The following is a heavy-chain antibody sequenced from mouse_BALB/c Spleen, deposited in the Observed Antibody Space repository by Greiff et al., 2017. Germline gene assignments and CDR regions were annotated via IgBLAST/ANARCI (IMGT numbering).Heavy chain of an antibody. Sequence: VQLQQSGAELVRSGASVKLSCTASGFNIKDYYMHWVKQRPEQGLEWIGWIDPENGDTEYAPKFQGKATMTADTSSNTAYLQLSSLTSEDTAVYYSNAYGCYGPYLDYWGQGTTLTVSS. CDR2: IDPENGDT. J-gene: IGHJ2*01. CDR3: NAYGCYGPYLDY. V-gene: IGHV14-4*02. D-gene: IGHD2-3*01. CDR1: GFNIKDYY.